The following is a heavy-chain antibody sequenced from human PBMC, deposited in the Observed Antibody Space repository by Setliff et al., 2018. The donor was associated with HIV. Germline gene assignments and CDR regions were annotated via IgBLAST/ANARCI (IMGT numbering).Heavy chain of an antibody. D-gene: IGHD3-3*01. J-gene: IGHJ4*02. V-gene: IGHV3-48*03. Sequence: PGGSLRLSCAASGFTFSSYEMNWVRQAPGKGLEWVSYISSSGGTIYYAGSVKGRFTISRDNAKKSLYLQMNSLRADDTAVYYCARAFSGYYFDYWGQGTLVTVS. CDR2: ISSSGGTI. CDR3: ARAFSGYYFDY. CDR1: GFTFSSYE.